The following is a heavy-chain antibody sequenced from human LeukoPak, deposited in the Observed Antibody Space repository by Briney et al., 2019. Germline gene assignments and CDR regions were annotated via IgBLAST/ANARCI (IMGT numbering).Heavy chain of an antibody. CDR1: GYTFTGYY. Sequence: GASVKVSCKASGYTFTGYYMHWVRQALGQGLEWMGWINPNSGGTNYAQKFQGRVTMTRDTSISTAYMELSRLRSDDTAVYYYARDPGYCSGGSCLYFDYWGQGTLVTVSS. CDR3: ARDPGYCSGGSCLYFDY. V-gene: IGHV1-2*02. D-gene: IGHD2-15*01. CDR2: INPNSGGT. J-gene: IGHJ4*02.